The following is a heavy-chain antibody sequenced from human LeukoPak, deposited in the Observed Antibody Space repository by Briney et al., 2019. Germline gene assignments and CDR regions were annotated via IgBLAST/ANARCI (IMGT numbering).Heavy chain of an antibody. CDR1: DGSFSGYY. V-gene: IGHV4-34*01. D-gene: IGHD2-15*01. CDR2: IYYSGST. CDR3: ARSTYCSGGSCSHNWFDP. Sequence: SETLSLTCAVYDGSFSGYYWGWIRQPPGKGLEWIGSIYYSGSTYYNPSLKSRVTISVDTSKNQFSLKLSSVTAADTAVYYCARSTYCSGGSCSHNWFDPWGQGTLVTVSS. J-gene: IGHJ5*02.